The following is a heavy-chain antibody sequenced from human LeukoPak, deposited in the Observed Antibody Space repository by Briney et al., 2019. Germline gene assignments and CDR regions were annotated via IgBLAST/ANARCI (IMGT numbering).Heavy chain of an antibody. J-gene: IGHJ2*01. V-gene: IGHV4-59*01. Sequence: SPTLSLTCTVAAASIMRYYSSWVRHPPRKGVEWIGYIYYSGSTNYNPSLKSRVTISVDTSKNQFSLKLSSVTAADTAVYYCARVYYSSSYDYWYFDLWGRGTLVTVSS. D-gene: IGHD6-13*01. CDR1: AASIMRYY. CDR2: IYYSGST. CDR3: ARVYYSSSYDYWYFDL.